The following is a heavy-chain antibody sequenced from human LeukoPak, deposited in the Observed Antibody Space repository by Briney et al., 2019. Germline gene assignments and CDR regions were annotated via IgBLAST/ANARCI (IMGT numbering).Heavy chain of an antibody. CDR1: GFTFCDYG. J-gene: IGHJ4*02. V-gene: IGHV3-30*18. CDR2: ISYDGGNK. D-gene: IGHD3-10*01. CDR3: AKVFEVRGARRPKDY. Sequence: GRSLRLSCAASGFTFCDYGMHWVRQAPGKGLEWVALISYDGGNKFYADSVRDRFTISRDNSKNTLFLQMNSLRIEDTAVYYCAKVFEVRGARRPKDYWGQGTLVIVSS.